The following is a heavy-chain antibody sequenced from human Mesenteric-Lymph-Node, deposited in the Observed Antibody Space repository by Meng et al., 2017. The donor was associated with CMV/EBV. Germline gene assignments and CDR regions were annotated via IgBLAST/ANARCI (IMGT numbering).Heavy chain of an antibody. CDR2: ISSSSSTI. D-gene: IGHD3-3*01. Sequence: GGSLRLSCAASGFTFSGNAMSWVRQAPGKGLEWVSYISSSSSTIYYADSVKGRFTISRDNAKNSLYLQMNSLRAEDTAVYYCARYYDLWSGYYRGFDYYYGMDVWGQGTTVTVSS. CDR3: ARYYDLWSGYYRGFDYYYGMDV. J-gene: IGHJ6*02. V-gene: IGHV3-48*04. CDR1: GFTFSGNA.